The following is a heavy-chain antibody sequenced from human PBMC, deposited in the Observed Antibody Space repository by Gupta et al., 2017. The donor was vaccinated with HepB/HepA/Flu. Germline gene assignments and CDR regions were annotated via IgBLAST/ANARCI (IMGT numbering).Heavy chain of an antibody. J-gene: IGHJ1*01. Sequence: EFYLIESGGGLIQPGGSLRLSCAESGFAGTFKFMDWVRQAPGKGLEWVSVIRSDGRVYYSDSVKGRFTISRDDAKNTVFLQMNSLTAEDTAIYYCARGGPGITGSQHWGQGIVVTVSS. CDR2: IRSDGRV. CDR1: GFAGTFKF. D-gene: IGHD1-14*01. V-gene: IGHV3-53*01. CDR3: ARGGPGITGSQH.